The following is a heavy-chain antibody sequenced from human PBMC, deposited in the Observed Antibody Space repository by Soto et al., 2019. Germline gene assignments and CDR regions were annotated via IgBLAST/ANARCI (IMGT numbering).Heavy chain of an antibody. D-gene: IGHD3-16*01. CDR2: INTDGTVT. CDR3: VRDSYIGTPGVYYGMDV. V-gene: IGHV3-74*01. J-gene: IGHJ6*02. CDR1: GFTFSGYW. Sequence: EVQLVESGGGLVQPGGSLRLSCAASGFTFSGYWMHWVRHAPGKGLEWVLRINTDGTVTATADSVRGRFTIYRDNARNTLYLQMTSLRAEDTAVYYCVRDSYIGTPGVYYGMDVLGQGSMVTVSS.